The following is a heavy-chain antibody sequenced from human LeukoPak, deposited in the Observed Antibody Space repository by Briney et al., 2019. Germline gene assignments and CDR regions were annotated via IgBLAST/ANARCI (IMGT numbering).Heavy chain of an antibody. J-gene: IGHJ4*02. Sequence: TGGSLRLSCAASGFTFSSYWMSWVRQAPGKGLEWVANIKQDGSEKYYVDSVKGRFTISRDNSKNTVYLQMNSLRGEDTAVYYCARARRYCINDSCSWPYDHWGQGTLVTVSS. CDR1: GFTFSSYW. CDR3: ARARRYCINDSCSWPYDH. CDR2: IKQDGSEK. V-gene: IGHV3-7*03. D-gene: IGHD2-8*01.